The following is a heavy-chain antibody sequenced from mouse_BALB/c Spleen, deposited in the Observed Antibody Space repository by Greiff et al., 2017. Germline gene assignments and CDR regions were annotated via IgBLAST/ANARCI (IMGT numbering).Heavy chain of an antibody. Sequence: QVQLQQSGAELVMPGASVKMSCKASGYTFTDYWMHWVKQRPGQGLEWIGAIDTSDSYTSYNQKFKGKATLTVDESSSTAYMQLSSLTSEDSAVYYCATYGNYVGYAMDYWGQGTSVTVSS. V-gene: IGHV1-69*01. CDR1: GYTFTDYW. D-gene: IGHD2-1*01. CDR2: IDTSDSYT. CDR3: ATYGNYVGYAMDY. J-gene: IGHJ4*01.